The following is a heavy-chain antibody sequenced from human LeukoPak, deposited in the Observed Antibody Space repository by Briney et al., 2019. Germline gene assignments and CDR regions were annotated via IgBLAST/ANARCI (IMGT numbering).Heavy chain of an antibody. CDR2: ISSSSSTI. Sequence: HPGGSLRLSCAASGFTFSSYSMNWVRQAPGKGLEWVSYISSSSSTIYYADSVKGRFTISRDNAKNSLYLQMNSLRAEDTAVYYCATTGYSSRNYWGQGTLVTVSS. V-gene: IGHV3-48*01. CDR3: ATTGYSSRNY. J-gene: IGHJ4*02. CDR1: GFTFSSYS. D-gene: IGHD6-13*01.